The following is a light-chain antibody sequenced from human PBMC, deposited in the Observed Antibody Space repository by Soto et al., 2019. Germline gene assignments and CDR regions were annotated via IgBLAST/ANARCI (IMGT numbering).Light chain of an antibody. V-gene: IGKV3-20*01. CDR1: ESVTENQ. J-gene: IGKJ1*01. Sequence: DIVLTQSPGTLSLSPGERATLSCRSSESVTENQLAWYQQKPGRAPRLLIYAIATRAAGVPDRFSGSGSGTDFTLTISRLEPEDLAVYYCQQYGSSPWTFGQGTKVDIK. CDR3: QQYGSSPWT. CDR2: AIA.